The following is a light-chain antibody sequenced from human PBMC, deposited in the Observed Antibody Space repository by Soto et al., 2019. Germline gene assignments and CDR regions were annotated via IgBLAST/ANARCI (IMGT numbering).Light chain of an antibody. CDR2: SHN. CDR1: GSNIGSTS. J-gene: IGLJ2*01. V-gene: IGLV1-44*01. CDR3: QSYDSSLSVHVV. Sequence: QSVLTQPPSASGTPGQRVTISCSGSGSNIGSTSVNWFQHLPGTAPKLLIYSHNQRPSGVPDRFSGSQSGTSASLAISGLQSEDEADYYCQSYDSSLSVHVVFGGGTKLTVL.